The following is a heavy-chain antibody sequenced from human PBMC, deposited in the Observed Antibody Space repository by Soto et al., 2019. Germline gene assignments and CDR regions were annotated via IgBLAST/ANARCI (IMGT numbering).Heavy chain of an antibody. CDR3: SRGLFIWSGFRDYFGMDV. D-gene: IGHD3-3*01. CDR2: MNPHRGKT. Sequence: ASVKVSCKASGYTFTSYDINWVRQATGHGLERMGWMNPHRGKTGYAQKFQGSVTMTRNSSISTAYMELSILSSEDTAVYYCSRGLFIWSGFRDYFGMDVWRQGTTVTVSS. J-gene: IGHJ6*02. CDR1: GYTFTSYD. V-gene: IGHV1-8*01.